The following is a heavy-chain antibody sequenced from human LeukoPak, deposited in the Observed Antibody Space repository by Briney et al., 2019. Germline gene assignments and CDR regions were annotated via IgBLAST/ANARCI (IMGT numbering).Heavy chain of an antibody. CDR3: ARVTGSPIQLWLPYYYYYMDV. CDR1: GFTFSSYA. D-gene: IGHD5-18*01. V-gene: IGHV3-30*04. J-gene: IGHJ6*03. Sequence: PGGSLRLSCAASGFTFSSYAMHWVRQAPGKGLEWVAVISYDGSNKYYADSVKGRFTISRDNAKNTLYLQMNSLRAEDTAVYYCARVTGSPIQLWLPYYYYYMDVWGKGTTVTVSS. CDR2: ISYDGSNK.